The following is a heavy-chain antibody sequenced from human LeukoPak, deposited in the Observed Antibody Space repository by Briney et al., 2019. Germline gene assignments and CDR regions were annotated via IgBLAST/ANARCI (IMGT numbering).Heavy chain of an antibody. CDR3: AKERMYNNGWFSP. Sequence: TGGSLRLSCAASGFAFSNCGMGWVRQAPGGGLEWVSSIGGNSGIQTYYADSVKGRFTISRDNSKDTLYLQMDSLRAEDTAVYYCAKERMYNNGWFSPWGQGTLVTVSS. V-gene: IGHV3-23*01. CDR1: GFAFSNCG. J-gene: IGHJ5*02. CDR2: IGGNSGIQT. D-gene: IGHD1-14*01.